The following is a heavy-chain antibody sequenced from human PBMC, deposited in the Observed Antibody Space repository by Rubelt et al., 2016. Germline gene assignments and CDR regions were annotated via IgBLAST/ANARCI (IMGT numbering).Heavy chain of an antibody. CDR2: ISGGGGST. Sequence: EVQLVESGGGLVQPGGSLRLSCAASGFTFSSYAMNWVRQAPGEGLEWVSAISGGGGSTYYADSVKGRFTISSDNSKNTLYLQMNSLRAEDTAVYYCATENGDYSFDYWGQGTLVTVSS. V-gene: IGHV3-23*04. CDR3: ATENGDYSFDY. CDR1: GFTFSSYA. J-gene: IGHJ4*02. D-gene: IGHD4-17*01.